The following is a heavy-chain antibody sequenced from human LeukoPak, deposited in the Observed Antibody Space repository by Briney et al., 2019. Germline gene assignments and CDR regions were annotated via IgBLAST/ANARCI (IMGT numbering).Heavy chain of an antibody. V-gene: IGHV3-23*01. CDR1: GLIFSSYA. D-gene: IGHD6-19*01. CDR3: AKDPRSSGFFDY. J-gene: IGHJ4*02. CDR2: ISGSGGST. Sequence: SGGSLRLSCAASGLIFSSYAMSWVRQAPGKGLEWVSAISGSGGSTYYADSVKGRFTISRDNSKNTLYLQMNSLRAEDTAVYYCAKDPRSSGFFDYWGQGTLVTVSS.